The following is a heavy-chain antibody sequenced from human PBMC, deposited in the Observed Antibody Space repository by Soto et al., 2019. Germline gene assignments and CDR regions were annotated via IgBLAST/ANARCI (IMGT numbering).Heavy chain of an antibody. D-gene: IGHD3-22*01. J-gene: IGHJ5*02. V-gene: IGHV5-51*01. CDR3: ARKDRSGYFNWFDP. Sequence: GESLKISCRTSGYRFTSYWIAWVRQMPGKGLEWMGIIFPSDSDTRYSPSFQGQVTISADRSTSTVFLQWASLKASDTAVYFCARKDRSGYFNWFDPWGQGTLVTVSS. CDR1: GYRFTSYW. CDR2: IFPSDSDT.